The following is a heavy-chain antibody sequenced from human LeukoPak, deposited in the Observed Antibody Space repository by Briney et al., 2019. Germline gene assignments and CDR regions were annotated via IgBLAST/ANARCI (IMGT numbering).Heavy chain of an antibody. CDR3: ARLTSSIAAPVDWFDP. D-gene: IGHD6-6*01. Sequence: ASVKVSCKASGYTFTSYDISWVRQAPGQGLEWMGGIIPIFGTANYAQKFQGRVTITTDESTSTAYMELSSLRSEDTAVYYCARLTSSIAAPVDWFDPWGQGTLVTVSS. CDR2: IIPIFGTA. CDR1: GYTFTSYD. V-gene: IGHV1-69*05. J-gene: IGHJ5*02.